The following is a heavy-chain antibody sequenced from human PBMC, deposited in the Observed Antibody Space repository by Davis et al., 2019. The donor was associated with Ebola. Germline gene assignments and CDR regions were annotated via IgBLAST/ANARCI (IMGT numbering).Heavy chain of an antibody. CDR2: ISYDGSNK. V-gene: IGHV3-30*04. CDR3: SGLGASSGWYLP. D-gene: IGHD6-19*01. CDR1: GFTFSGYA. J-gene: IGHJ5*02. Sequence: GESLKISCVASGFTFSGYAMHWVRQAPGKGLEWVAVISYDGSNKYYADSVKGRFTISRDNSKNTLYLQMNSLRAEDTAVYYCSGLGASSGWYLPWGQGTLVTVSS.